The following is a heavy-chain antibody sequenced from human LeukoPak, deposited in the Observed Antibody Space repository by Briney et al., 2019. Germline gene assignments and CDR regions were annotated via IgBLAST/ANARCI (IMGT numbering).Heavy chain of an antibody. J-gene: IGHJ3*02. CDR2: INHSGST. Sequence: KSSETLSLTCAVYGGSFSGYYWSWIRQHLGKGLERIGEINHSGSTNYNPSLKSRVTISVDTSKNQFSLKLSSVTAADTAVYYCARGPTKRIYYDSSGYYRKKTDAFDIWGQGTMVTVSS. CDR1: GGSFSGYY. D-gene: IGHD3-22*01. V-gene: IGHV4-34*01. CDR3: ARGPTKRIYYDSSGYYRKKTDAFDI.